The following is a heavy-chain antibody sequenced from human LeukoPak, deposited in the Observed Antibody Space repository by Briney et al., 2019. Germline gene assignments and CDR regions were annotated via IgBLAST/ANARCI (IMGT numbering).Heavy chain of an antibody. CDR1: GYTFTGYY. D-gene: IGHD6-13*01. CDR3: ARGRGDVRDSSSWLRPNNYYYYYMDV. V-gene: IGHV1-2*02. Sequence: ASVTVSCKASGYTFTGYYMHWVRQAPGQGLEWMGWINPNSGGTNYAQKFQGRVTMTRDTSISTAYMELSRLRSDDTAVYYCARGRGDVRDSSSWLRPNNYYYYYMDVWGKGTTVTVSS. J-gene: IGHJ6*03. CDR2: INPNSGGT.